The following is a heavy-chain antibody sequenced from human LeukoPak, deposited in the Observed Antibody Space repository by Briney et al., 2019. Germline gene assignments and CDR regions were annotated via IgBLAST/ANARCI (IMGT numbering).Heavy chain of an antibody. CDR1: CGSISSGDYS. D-gene: IGHD6-13*01. V-gene: IGHV4-30-2*01. J-gene: IGHJ4*02. CDR2: IYHTGNT. CDR3: ARARESMATAGSYFDY. Sequence: SQTLSLTCAVSCGSISSGDYSWSWIRQPPGNGLEWIGYIYHTGNTNYNPSLKSRVTISVARSKNQFSLRLSSVTAADTAVYYCARARESMATAGSYFDYWGQGTLVTVSS.